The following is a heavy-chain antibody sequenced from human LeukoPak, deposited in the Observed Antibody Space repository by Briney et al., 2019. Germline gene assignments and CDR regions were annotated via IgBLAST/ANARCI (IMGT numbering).Heavy chain of an antibody. CDR2: MNPNSGNT. J-gene: IGHJ6*03. CDR1: GYTFTSYD. CDR3: ARVVGPPYYDFWSGYRYYYYYMDV. D-gene: IGHD3-3*01. V-gene: IGHV1-8*03. Sequence: ASVKVSYKASGYTFTSYDINWVRQATGQGLEWMGWMNPNSGNTGYAQKFQGRVTITRNTSISTAYMELSSLRSEDTAVYYCARVVGPPYYDFWSGYRYYYYYMDVWGKGTTVTVSS.